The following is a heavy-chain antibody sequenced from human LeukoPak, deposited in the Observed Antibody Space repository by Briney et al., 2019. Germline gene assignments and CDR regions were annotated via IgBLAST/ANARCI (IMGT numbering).Heavy chain of an antibody. J-gene: IGHJ6*02. CDR2: IDPDESTT. D-gene: IGHD6-13*01. Sequence: GGSLRLSCAASGFTLSSYWMHWVRQAPGEGLVWVSRIDPDESTTNYADSVKGRFTTSRDNAKNTLYLQMNSLRAEDTALYYCTRVQAGRAGLMDVWGRGTTVTVSS. CDR3: TRVQAGRAGLMDV. V-gene: IGHV3-74*01. CDR1: GFTLSSYW.